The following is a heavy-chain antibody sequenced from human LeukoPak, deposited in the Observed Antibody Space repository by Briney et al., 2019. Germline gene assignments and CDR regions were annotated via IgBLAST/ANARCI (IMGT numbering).Heavy chain of an antibody. CDR3: ARRREDPGHYYYYGMDI. CDR1: GGSFSGYY. V-gene: IGHV4-34*01. J-gene: IGHJ6*02. CDR2: INHSGST. Sequence: SETLSLTCAVYGGSFSGYYWSWIRQPPGKGLEWIGEINHSGSTNYNPSLKSRVTISVDTSKNQFSLKLSSVTAADTAVYYCARRREDPGHYYYYGMDIWGQGTTVTVSS. D-gene: IGHD5-24*01.